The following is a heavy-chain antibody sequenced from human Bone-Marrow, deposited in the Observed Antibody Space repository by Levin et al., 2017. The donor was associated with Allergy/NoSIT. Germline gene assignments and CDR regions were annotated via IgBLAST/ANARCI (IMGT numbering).Heavy chain of an antibody. CDR3: ARGYCSGGSCYSSAFDI. J-gene: IGHJ3*02. Sequence: GESLKISCAASGFTFSDHYMDWVRQAPGKGLEWVGRTRNKANSYTTEYAASVKGRFTISRDDSKNSLYLQMNSLKTEDTAVYYCARGYCSGGSCYSSAFDIWGQGTMVTVSS. V-gene: IGHV3-72*01. D-gene: IGHD2-15*01. CDR2: TRNKANSYTT. CDR1: GFTFSDHY.